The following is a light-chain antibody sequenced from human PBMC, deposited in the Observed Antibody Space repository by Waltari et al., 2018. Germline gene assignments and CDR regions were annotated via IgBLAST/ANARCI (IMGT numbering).Light chain of an antibody. V-gene: IGKV1-39*01. CDR2: SAS. Sequence: DIQMTQSPSSLSASVGDRVTITCRASQSISNLLNLYQQKPGEAPKLLIYSASTLQSGVPSRFSGAGSGTDFSLTIISLQPEDFASYYCQQSSTTPSTFGQGTKLEIK. CDR3: QQSSTTPST. J-gene: IGKJ2*01. CDR1: QSISNL.